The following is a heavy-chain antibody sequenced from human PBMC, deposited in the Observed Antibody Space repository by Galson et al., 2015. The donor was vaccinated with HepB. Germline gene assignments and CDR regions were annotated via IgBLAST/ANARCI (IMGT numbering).Heavy chain of an antibody. CDR2: INTNTGNP. CDR1: GYTFTNYF. CDR3: ARGIAAIDY. V-gene: IGHV7-4-1*01. D-gene: IGHD2-15*01. J-gene: IGHJ4*02. Sequence: SVKDSCKASGYTFTNYFMNWVRQTPGQGLEWMGWINTNTGNPAYAQGFTGRFVFSLDTSVGTAYLQISNLKVEDTAIYYCARGIAAIDYWGQGTLVTVSS.